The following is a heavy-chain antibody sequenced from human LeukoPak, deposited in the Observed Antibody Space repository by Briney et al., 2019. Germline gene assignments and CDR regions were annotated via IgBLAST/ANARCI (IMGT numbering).Heavy chain of an antibody. J-gene: IGHJ3*02. CDR2: INHSGST. D-gene: IGHD3-3*01. Sequence: SETLSLTCAVYGGSFSGYYWSWIRQPPGKGLEWIGEINHSGSTNYNPSLKSRVTISVDTSKNQFSLKLSSVTAADTAVYYCARMYYDFWSGYSPDAFDIWGQGTMVTVSS. CDR1: GGSFSGYY. V-gene: IGHV4-34*01. CDR3: ARMYYDFWSGYSPDAFDI.